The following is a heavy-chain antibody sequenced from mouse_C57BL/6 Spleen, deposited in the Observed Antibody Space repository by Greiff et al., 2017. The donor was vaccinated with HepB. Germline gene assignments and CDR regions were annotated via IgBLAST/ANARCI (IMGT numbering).Heavy chain of an antibody. Sequence: QVQLQQPGAELVKPGASVKMSCKASGYTFTSYWITWVKQRPGQGLEWIGDIYPGSGSTNYNEKFKSKATLTADKSSSTAYMQLSSLTYEDSAVYYCAYGNYDYAMDYWGQGTSVTVSS. CDR1: GYTFTSYW. J-gene: IGHJ4*01. V-gene: IGHV1-55*01. CDR3: AYGNYDYAMDY. CDR2: IYPGSGST. D-gene: IGHD2-1*01.